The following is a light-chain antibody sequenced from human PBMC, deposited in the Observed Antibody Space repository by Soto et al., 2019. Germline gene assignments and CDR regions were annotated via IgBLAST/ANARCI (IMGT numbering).Light chain of an antibody. J-gene: IGKJ1*01. CDR3: QKYNKWPWT. CDR2: GAS. Sequence: EIVMLKSLVTLSVSPGASDTLSCRASQSVGSNLAWYQQKPGQAPRLLISGASTGATGVPATFSGSGSGTEFTLTINSLQSEEFAIYYCQKYNKWPWTVGKGTKVDIK. CDR1: QSVGSN. V-gene: IGKV3-15*01.